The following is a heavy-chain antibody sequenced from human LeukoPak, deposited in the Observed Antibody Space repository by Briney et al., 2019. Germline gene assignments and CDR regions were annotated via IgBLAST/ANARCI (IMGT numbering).Heavy chain of an antibody. Sequence: GGSLRLSCAVSGFTFTDFWMSWVRQAPGKGLEWVANIKEDGSERFYVDSVRGRFTISRDNAKNSLYLQMNSLRVEDTAVYYCARDLPGGYYLQYWGQGTLVTVSS. CDR3: ARDLPGGYYLQY. CDR2: IKEDGSER. V-gene: IGHV3-7*01. J-gene: IGHJ4*02. D-gene: IGHD3-16*01. CDR1: GFTFTDFW.